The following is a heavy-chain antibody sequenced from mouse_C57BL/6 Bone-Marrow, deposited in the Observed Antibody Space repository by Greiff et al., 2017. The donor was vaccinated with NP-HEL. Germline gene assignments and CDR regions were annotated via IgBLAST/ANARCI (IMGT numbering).Heavy chain of an antibody. V-gene: IGHV1-9*01. CDR1: GYTFTGNW. Sequence: QVQLQQSGAELMKPGASVKLSCKATGYTFTGNWIEWVKQRPGHGLEWIGEILPGSGNTYYNERFKGKATFTADTSSNTAYLQLNSLTTEDAAIDYCARDYYGSSYFDNGGQGTTLTVTA. J-gene: IGHJ2*01. CDR2: ILPGSGNT. CDR3: ARDYYGSSYFDN. D-gene: IGHD1-1*01.